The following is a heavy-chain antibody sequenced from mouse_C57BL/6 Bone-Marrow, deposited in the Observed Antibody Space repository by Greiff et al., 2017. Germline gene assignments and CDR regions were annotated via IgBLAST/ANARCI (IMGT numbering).Heavy chain of an antibody. J-gene: IGHJ4*01. CDR3: TTLPLIYYGNPYYAMDY. CDR1: GFNIKDDY. Sequence: EVQLQQSGAELVRPGASVKLSCTASGFNIKDDYMHWVKQRPEQGLEWIGWIDPENGDTEYASKFQGKATITADTSSNTAYLQLSSLTSEDTAVYYCTTLPLIYYGNPYYAMDYRGQGTSVTVSS. D-gene: IGHD2-1*01. V-gene: IGHV14-4*01. CDR2: IDPENGDT.